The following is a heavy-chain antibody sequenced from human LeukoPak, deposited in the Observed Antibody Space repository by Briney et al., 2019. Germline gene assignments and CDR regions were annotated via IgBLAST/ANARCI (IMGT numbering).Heavy chain of an antibody. Sequence: PGGSLRLSCAASGFTFSSYGMHWVRQAPGEGLEWVAVIWYDGSNKYYADSVKGRFTISRDNSKNTLYVQMNSLRAEDTAVYYCARTQQWLVREHYYYGMDVWGQGTTVTVSS. CDR1: GFTFSSYG. V-gene: IGHV3-33*01. J-gene: IGHJ6*02. CDR2: IWYDGSNK. CDR3: ARTQQWLVREHYYYGMDV. D-gene: IGHD6-19*01.